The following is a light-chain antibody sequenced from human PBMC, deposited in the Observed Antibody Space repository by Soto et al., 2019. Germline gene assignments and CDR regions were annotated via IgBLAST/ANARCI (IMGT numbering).Light chain of an antibody. Sequence: QSALAQPASVSGSPGQSITISCTGTISDVGSYNYDSWYQQYPGKAPKLMIYDVSTRPSGVSDRFSGSKSGNTASLTISGLRAEDEADYYCGSYTTSSNYVFGTGTKVTVL. CDR2: DVS. J-gene: IGLJ1*01. V-gene: IGLV2-14*03. CDR1: ISDVGSYNY. CDR3: GSYTTSSNYV.